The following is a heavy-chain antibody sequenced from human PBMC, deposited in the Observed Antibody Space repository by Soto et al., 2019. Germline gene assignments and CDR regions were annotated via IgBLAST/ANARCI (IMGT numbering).Heavy chain of an antibody. J-gene: IGHJ5*02. Sequence: QLLQSGGGLVQPGGSLTLSCAASGFTFGTTDMSWVRQAPGEGLEWVSTIDGSGGITYYADSVKGRFTISRDNSRNSVYVQINSVRGYHTALYYCVKNSGWFNTWGQGALVTVSS. CDR1: GFTFGTTD. D-gene: IGHD3-10*01. V-gene: IGHV3-23*01. CDR2: IDGSGGIT. CDR3: VKNSGWFNT.